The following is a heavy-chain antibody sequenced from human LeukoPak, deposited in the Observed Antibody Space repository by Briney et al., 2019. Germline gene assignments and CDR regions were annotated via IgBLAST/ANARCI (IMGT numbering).Heavy chain of an antibody. V-gene: IGHV3-33*08. CDR2: IWYDGTNK. D-gene: IGHD4-17*01. Sequence: PGGSLRLSCAAPGFTFSSYWMSWVRQAPGKGLEWVAVIWYDGTNKYYADSVKGRFTISRDNSKNTLYLQMNSLRAEDTAVYYCARATVTRWFDPWGQGTLVTVSS. J-gene: IGHJ5*02. CDR3: ARATVTRWFDP. CDR1: GFTFSSYW.